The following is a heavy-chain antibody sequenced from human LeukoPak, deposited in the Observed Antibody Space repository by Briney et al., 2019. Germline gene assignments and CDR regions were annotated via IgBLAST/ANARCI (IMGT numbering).Heavy chain of an antibody. Sequence: GGSLRLSCAASGFTFSSYGMHWVRQAPGKGLEWVAVISYDGSNKYYADSVKGRFTISRDNSKNTLYLQMNSLRAEDTAVYYCAKDRYGSGKNWFDPWGQGTLVTVSS. CDR1: GFTFSSYG. D-gene: IGHD3-10*01. J-gene: IGHJ5*02. CDR2: ISYDGSNK. CDR3: AKDRYGSGKNWFDP. V-gene: IGHV3-30*18.